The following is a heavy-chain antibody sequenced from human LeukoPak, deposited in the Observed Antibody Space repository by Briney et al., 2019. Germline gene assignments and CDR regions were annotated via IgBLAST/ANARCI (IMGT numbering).Heavy chain of an antibody. CDR1: GGTFSSYA. J-gene: IGHJ4*02. CDR2: IIPIFGTA. D-gene: IGHD2-15*01. Sequence: GASVKVSCKASGGTFSSYAISWVRQAPGQGLEWMGGIIPIFGTANYAQKFQGRVTITTDESTSTAYMELSSLRSEDTAVYYCARDRVVVGGPIDMYYFDYWGQGTLVTVSS. CDR3: ARDRVVVGGPIDMYYFDY. V-gene: IGHV1-69*05.